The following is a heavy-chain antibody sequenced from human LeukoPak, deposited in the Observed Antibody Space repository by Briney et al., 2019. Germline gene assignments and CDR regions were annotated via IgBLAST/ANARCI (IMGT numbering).Heavy chain of an antibody. D-gene: IGHD6-19*01. V-gene: IGHV1-69*04. Sequence: SVKVSCKASGGTFSSYAISWVRQAPGQGLEWMGRIIPILGIANYAQKFQGRVTITADKSTSTAYMELSSLRSEDTAVYYCARDLGGLSSSGWYYWGQGTLVTVSS. J-gene: IGHJ4*02. CDR3: ARDLGGLSSSGWYY. CDR2: IIPILGIA. CDR1: GGTFSSYA.